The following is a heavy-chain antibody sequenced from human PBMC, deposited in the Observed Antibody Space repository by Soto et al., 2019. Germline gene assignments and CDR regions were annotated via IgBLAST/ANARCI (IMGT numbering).Heavy chain of an antibody. CDR2: IYYSGST. CDR1: GSPPRSYY. CDR3: ARVPLYCSSTSCYYGNWFDP. Sequence: SETLSLTRTLSGSPPRSYYWSWIPPPPGKGMEWIGYIYYSGSTNYNPSLKSRVTISVDTSKNQFSLKLSSVTAADTAVYYCARVPLYCSSTSCYYGNWFDPWGQGTLVTVSS. J-gene: IGHJ5*02. V-gene: IGHV4-59*01. D-gene: IGHD2-2*01.